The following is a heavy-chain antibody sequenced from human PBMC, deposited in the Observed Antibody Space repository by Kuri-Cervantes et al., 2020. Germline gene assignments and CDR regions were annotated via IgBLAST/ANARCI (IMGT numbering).Heavy chain of an antibody. J-gene: IGHJ5*02. V-gene: IGHV4-59*01. CDR1: GGSISSYY. CDR2: IYYSGST. D-gene: IGHD6-13*01. CDR3: ARGPNSSSWMGDWFDP. Sequence: ESLKISCTVSGGSISSYYWSWIRQPPGKGLEWIGYIYYSGSTNYNPSLKSRVTISVDTSKNQFSLKLSSVPAADTAVYYCARGPNSSSWMGDWFDPWGQGTLVTVSS.